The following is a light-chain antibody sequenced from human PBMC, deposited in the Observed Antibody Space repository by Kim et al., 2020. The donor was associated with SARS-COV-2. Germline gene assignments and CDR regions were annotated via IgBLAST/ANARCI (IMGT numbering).Light chain of an antibody. V-gene: IGLV10-54*01. Sequence: RRTATLTCTGNSNNVGNQGAAWLQQHQGHPPKVLFYRNNKRPSGISERLSASRSGNTASLTITGLQPEDEADYYCSAWDRSLRGWVFGGGTQLTVL. CDR1: SNNVGNQG. J-gene: IGLJ3*02. CDR2: RNN. CDR3: SAWDRSLRGWV.